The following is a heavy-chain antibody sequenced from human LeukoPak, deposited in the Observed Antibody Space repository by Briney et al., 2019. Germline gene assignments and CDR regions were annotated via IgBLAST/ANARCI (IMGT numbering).Heavy chain of an antibody. CDR3: ARDTHAFDI. Sequence: AGGSLRLSCAASGFTVSSNYMSWVRQAAGKGLEWVSVIYSGSSTYYADSVKGRFTISRDNSKNTLYLQMNSLRAEDTAVYYCARDTHAFDIWGQGTMVTVSS. CDR1: GFTVSSNY. V-gene: IGHV3-66*02. J-gene: IGHJ3*02. CDR2: IYSGSST.